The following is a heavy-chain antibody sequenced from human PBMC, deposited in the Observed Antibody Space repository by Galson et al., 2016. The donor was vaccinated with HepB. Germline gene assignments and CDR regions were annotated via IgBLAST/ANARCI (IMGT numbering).Heavy chain of an antibody. CDR2: ISSSGDRV. Sequence: SLRLSCAVSGFTFSIYAMSWVRQAPGKGLEWVSAISSSGDRVYHAYSVKGRFTISRDNSKNTLYLQMNSLRAEDAAVYYCAKDGGPEYGGSSRAPYYCDYWGQGTLVTVSS. D-gene: IGHD6-6*01. CDR1: GFTFSIYA. J-gene: IGHJ4*02. CDR3: AKDGGPEYGGSSRAPYYCDY. V-gene: IGHV3-23*01.